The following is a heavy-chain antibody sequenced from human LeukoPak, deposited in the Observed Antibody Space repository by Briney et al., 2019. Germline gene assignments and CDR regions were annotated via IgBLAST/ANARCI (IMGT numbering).Heavy chain of an antibody. J-gene: IGHJ4*02. CDR3: ARAATVTSLGGHFDY. V-gene: IGHV3-23*01. CDR1: GFTFSSYA. Sequence: PGGSLRLSCAASGFTFSSYAMSWVRQAPGKGLEWVSAISGSGGSTYYADSVKGRFTISRDNSKNTLYLQMNSLRAEDTAVYYCARAATVTSLGGHFDYWGQGTLVTVSS. CDR2: ISGSGGST. D-gene: IGHD4-11*01.